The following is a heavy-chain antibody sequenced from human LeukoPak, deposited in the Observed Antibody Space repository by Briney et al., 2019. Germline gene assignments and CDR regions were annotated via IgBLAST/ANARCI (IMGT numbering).Heavy chain of an antibody. CDR1: GGSISSSSYY. CDR2: IYYSGST. J-gene: IGHJ4*02. CDR3: ARLIRTVVVTALDY. V-gene: IGHV4-39*01. D-gene: IGHD2-21*02. Sequence: PSETLSLTCTVSGGSISSSSYYWGWIRQPPGKGLEWIGSIYYSGSTYYNPSLKSRVTISVDTSKNQFSLKLSSVTAADTAVYYCARLIRTVVVTALDYWGQGTLVTVSS.